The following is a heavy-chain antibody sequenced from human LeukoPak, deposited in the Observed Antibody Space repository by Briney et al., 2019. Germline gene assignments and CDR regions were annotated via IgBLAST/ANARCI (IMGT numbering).Heavy chain of an antibody. CDR2: INAGNGNT. J-gene: IGHJ4*02. CDR3: ARGSAAGLDY. D-gene: IGHD6-13*01. V-gene: IGHV1-3*01. CDR1: GYTFTNNA. Sequence: ASVKVSCKASGYTFTNNAIHWVRRAPGQRLEWMGWINAGNGNTKYSQKFQGRVTITRDTSASTVYMELSSLRYEDTAMYHCARGSAAGLDYWGQGILVTVSS.